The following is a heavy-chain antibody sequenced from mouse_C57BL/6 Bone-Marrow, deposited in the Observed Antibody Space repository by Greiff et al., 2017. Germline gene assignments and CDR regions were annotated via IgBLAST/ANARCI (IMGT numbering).Heavy chain of an antibody. CDR1: GYSITSGYY. D-gene: IGHD2-3*01. V-gene: IGHV3-6*01. CDR3: ARGGWLVAY. CDR2: ISYDGSN. Sequence: ESGPGLVKPSPSLSLTCSVTGYSITSGYYWNWIRQFPGNKLEWMGYISYDGSNNYNPSLKNRITITRDTSKNQFCLKLNSVTTEDTATYYCARGGWLVAYWGQGTMVTVSA. J-gene: IGHJ3*01.